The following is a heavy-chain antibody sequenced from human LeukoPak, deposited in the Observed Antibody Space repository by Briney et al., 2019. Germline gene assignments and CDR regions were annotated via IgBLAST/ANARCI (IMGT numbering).Heavy chain of an antibody. V-gene: IGHV3-23*01. D-gene: IGHD7-27*01. J-gene: IGHJ4*02. Sequence: GGSLRLSCAASGFTFSTYTMFWVRHPPGKRLEWVSIIGNNGGGIHYADSVKGRFTISRDNFKNALYLQMNSLRVEDTAVYYCAIDPNWGTHSWGQGVLVTVSS. CDR3: AIDPNWGTHS. CDR2: IGNNGGGI. CDR1: GFTFSTYT.